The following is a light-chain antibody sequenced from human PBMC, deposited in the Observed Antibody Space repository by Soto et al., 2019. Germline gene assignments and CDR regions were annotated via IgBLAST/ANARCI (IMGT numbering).Light chain of an antibody. CDR1: SSDVGGYNY. J-gene: IGLJ6*01. V-gene: IGLV2-14*03. Sequence: QPVLTQPASVSGSPGQSITISCTGTSSDVGGYNYVSWYQQHPGKGPKLLIYEVSNRPSGVSNRFSGSKSGNTATLTISGLQAEDEAHYSCSPYASSTTRVFGGGTKVTV. CDR2: EVS. CDR3: SPYASSTTRV.